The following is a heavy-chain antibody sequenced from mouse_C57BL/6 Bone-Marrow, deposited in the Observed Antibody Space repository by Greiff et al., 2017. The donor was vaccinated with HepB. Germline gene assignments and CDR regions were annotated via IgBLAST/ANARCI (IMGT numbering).Heavy chain of an antibody. J-gene: IGHJ4*01. Sequence: QVQLQQPGAELVKPGASVKLSCKASGNTFTSYWMQWVKQRPGQGLEWIGEIDPSDSYTNYNQKFKGKATLTVDTSSSTAYMQLSSLTSEDSAVYYCARGGYGSSYVRYAMDYWGQGTSVTVSS. CDR1: GNTFTSYW. CDR3: ARGGYGSSYVRYAMDY. D-gene: IGHD1-1*01. V-gene: IGHV1-50*01. CDR2: IDPSDSYT.